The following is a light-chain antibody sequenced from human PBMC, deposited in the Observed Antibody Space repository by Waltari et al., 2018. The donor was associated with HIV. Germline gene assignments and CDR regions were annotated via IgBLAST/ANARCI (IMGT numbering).Light chain of an antibody. V-gene: IGLV2-8*01. CDR2: EVT. J-gene: IGLJ2*01. Sequence: QSALTQPPSASGSPGQSVTMSCPGTSSDIGGYNHVSCSQQHPGKAPKLIMTEVTKRPSGVPDRFSGSKSGNTASLTVSGLQAEDEAHYYCSSYAPTNKFYVLFGGGTTLTVL. CDR3: SSYAPTNKFYVL. CDR1: SSDIGGYNH.